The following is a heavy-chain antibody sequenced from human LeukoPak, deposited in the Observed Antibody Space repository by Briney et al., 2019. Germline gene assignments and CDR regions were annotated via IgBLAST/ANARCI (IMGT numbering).Heavy chain of an antibody. Sequence: GSLRLSCAASGFTFSESWMTWVRQVPGQGLEWVAHINHEGGGIQYVDSVKGRFTISRDNAKGSVYLQMNSLRAEDTAIYHCATYINWVAGDVWGQGTTVIVSS. J-gene: IGHJ6*02. CDR1: GFTFSESW. CDR3: ATYINWVAGDV. D-gene: IGHD1-1*01. V-gene: IGHV3-7*01. CDR2: INHEGGGI.